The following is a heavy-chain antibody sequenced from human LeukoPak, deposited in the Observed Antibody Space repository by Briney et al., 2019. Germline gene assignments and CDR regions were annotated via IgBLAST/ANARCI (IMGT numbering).Heavy chain of an antibody. CDR3: ARGRLISCSRSSCSPDAAFDI. D-gene: IGHD2-2*01. CDR1: GYTFTDYF. Sequence: GSSVKVSCKASGYTFTDYFIHWVRQAPGQGLEWMGWIDPNTGGTNFAQKFQGRVTMTRDTPISTAYMDLSSLTYDDTAVYYCARGRLISCSRSSCSPDAAFDIWGQGTMVTISS. J-gene: IGHJ3*02. V-gene: IGHV1-2*02. CDR2: IDPNTGGT.